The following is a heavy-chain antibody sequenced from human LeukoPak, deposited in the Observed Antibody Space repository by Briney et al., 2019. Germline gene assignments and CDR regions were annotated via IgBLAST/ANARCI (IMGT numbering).Heavy chain of an antibody. J-gene: IGHJ4*02. CDR3: AKGATMIVVGGDY. D-gene: IGHD3-22*01. CDR1: GFTFGSYA. Sequence: QPGGSLRLSCAASGFTFGSYAMSWVRQAPGKGLEWVSAISGSGDSTYYADSVKGRFTISRDNSKNTLYLQMNSLRAEDTAIHYCAKGATMIVVGGDYWGQGTLVTVSS. V-gene: IGHV3-23*01. CDR2: ISGSGDST.